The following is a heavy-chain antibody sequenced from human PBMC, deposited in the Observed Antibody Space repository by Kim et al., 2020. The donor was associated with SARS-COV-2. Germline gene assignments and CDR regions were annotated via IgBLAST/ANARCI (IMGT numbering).Heavy chain of an antibody. V-gene: IGHV1-69*01. CDR3: AREQGDYVGQGGYFDY. J-gene: IGHJ4*02. D-gene: IGHD4-17*01. Sequence: KFQGRVTITADESTSTAYMELSSLRSEDTAVYYCAREQGDYVGQGGYFDYWGQGTLVTVSS.